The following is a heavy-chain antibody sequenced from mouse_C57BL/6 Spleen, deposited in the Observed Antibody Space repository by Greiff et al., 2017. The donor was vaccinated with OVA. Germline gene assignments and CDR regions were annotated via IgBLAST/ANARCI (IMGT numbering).Heavy chain of an antibody. J-gene: IGHJ1*03. CDR1: GYTFTDYY. CDR3: ARDYYGSSYWYFDV. D-gene: IGHD1-1*01. V-gene: IGHV1-75*01. Sequence: VKLMESGPELVKPGASVKISCKASGYTFTDYYINWVKQRPGQGLEWIGWIFPGSGSTYSNEKFKGKATLTVDKSYSTAYMLRSSLTSEDSAVYFCARDYYGSSYWYFDVWGTGTTVTVSS. CDR2: IFPGSGST.